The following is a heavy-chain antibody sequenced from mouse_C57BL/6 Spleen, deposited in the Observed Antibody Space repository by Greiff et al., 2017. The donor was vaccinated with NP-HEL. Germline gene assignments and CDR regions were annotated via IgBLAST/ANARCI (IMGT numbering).Heavy chain of an antibody. CDR1: GFTFRDYG. CDR3: ARKDWDDYAMDY. V-gene: IGHV5-17*01. J-gene: IGHJ4*01. Sequence: EVKLVESGGGLVKPGGSLKLSCAASGFTFRDYGMHWVRQAPEKGLEWVAYISSGSSTIYYADTVKGRFTISRDNAKNTLFLQMTSLRSEDTAMYYCARKDWDDYAMDYWGQGTSVTVSS. CDR2: ISSGSSTI. D-gene: IGHD4-1*01.